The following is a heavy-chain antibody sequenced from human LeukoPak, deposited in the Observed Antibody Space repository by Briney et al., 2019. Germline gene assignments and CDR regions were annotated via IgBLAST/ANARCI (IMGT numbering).Heavy chain of an antibody. Sequence: SETLSLTCTVSSGSITNYYWNWFRQPPGKTLEWIGWIYSRGNTNYNPSLRSRVTVSVDMSRNQFSLRLTSVTAADTAVYYCARARYSDGFRWFDYWGQGDLVTISS. V-gene: IGHV4-59*01. CDR2: IYSRGNT. D-gene: IGHD5-18*01. J-gene: IGHJ4*02. CDR3: ARARYSDGFRWFDY. CDR1: SGSITNYY.